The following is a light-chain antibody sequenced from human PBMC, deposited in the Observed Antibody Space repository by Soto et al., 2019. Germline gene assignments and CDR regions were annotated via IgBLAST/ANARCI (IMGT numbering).Light chain of an antibody. CDR3: QAWDSSTHYV. V-gene: IGLV3-1*01. Sequence: SYELTQPPSVSVSPGQTASITCSGDNLGNKYASWYQQKPGQSPVLVIFQDNKRPSGIPERFSGSNSGDTATLIISGTQAMDEADYYCQAWDSSTHYVFGTGTKLTVL. CDR1: NLGNKY. CDR2: QDN. J-gene: IGLJ1*01.